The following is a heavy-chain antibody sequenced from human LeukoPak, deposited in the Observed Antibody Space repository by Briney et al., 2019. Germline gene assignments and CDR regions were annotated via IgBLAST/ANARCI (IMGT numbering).Heavy chain of an antibody. Sequence: ASVKVSCKISGYTLTKVSMHWVRQAPGKGLEWMGGFDPADGEPIYAQKFQGRVTMSEDTSTDTAYMDLSSLRSEDTAVYYCATEVVGYGDVHYFDSWGQGTLVTVSP. V-gene: IGHV1-24*01. CDR3: ATEVVGYGDVHYFDS. J-gene: IGHJ4*02. CDR2: FDPADGEP. CDR1: GYTLTKVS. D-gene: IGHD4-17*01.